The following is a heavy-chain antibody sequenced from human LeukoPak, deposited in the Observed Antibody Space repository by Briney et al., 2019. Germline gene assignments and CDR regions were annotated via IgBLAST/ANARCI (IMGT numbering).Heavy chain of an antibody. Sequence: GGSLRLSCAASGFTFSSYGIHWVRQAPGKGLEWVAFIRYDGSNKHYADSVKGRFTISRDNAKNSLYLQMNSLRAEDMALYYCAKGGGGRLIYYYYMDVWGKGTTVTVSS. CDR2: IRYDGSNK. D-gene: IGHD3-16*01. J-gene: IGHJ6*03. CDR3: AKGGGGRLIYYYYMDV. V-gene: IGHV3-30*02. CDR1: GFTFSSYG.